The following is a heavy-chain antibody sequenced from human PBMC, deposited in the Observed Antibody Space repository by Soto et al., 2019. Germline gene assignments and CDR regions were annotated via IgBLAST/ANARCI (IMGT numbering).Heavy chain of an antibody. V-gene: IGHV4-30-4*01. CDR1: GGSISSSDHY. CDR2: IYYTGST. Sequence: QVQLQESGPGLVKPSQTLSLTCTVSGGSISSSDHYWNWIRQPPGKGLEWIGYIYYTGSTNYNPSLKSRVTISADTSKNQISLKLSSVTAADTAVYYCARQATGGGYYDTSTPAWFDPWGQGTLVTVSS. CDR3: ARQATGGGYYDTSTPAWFDP. J-gene: IGHJ5*02. D-gene: IGHD3-22*01.